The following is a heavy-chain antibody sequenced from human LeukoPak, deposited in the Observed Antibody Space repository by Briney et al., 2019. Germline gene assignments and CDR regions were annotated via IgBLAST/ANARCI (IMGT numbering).Heavy chain of an antibody. V-gene: IGHV4-39*07. Sequence: SETLSLTCSVSGGSITNAVSYWAWIRQLPGKGLEWIGSIYYSGGTYYNPSLKSRVTISVDTSKNQFSLKLSSVTAADTAVYYCTRGSIAYYYMDVWGKGTTVTISS. CDR2: IYYSGGT. CDR1: GGSITNAVSY. CDR3: TRGSIAYYYMDV. D-gene: IGHD3-22*01. J-gene: IGHJ6*03.